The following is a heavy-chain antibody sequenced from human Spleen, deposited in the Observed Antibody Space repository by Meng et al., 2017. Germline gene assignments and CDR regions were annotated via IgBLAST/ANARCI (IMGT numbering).Heavy chain of an antibody. CDR2: INPSGGTT. CDR1: GYTFTSFY. D-gene: IGHD4-17*01. CDR3: ARVPDYGDYVCAFDI. V-gene: IGHV1-46*01. J-gene: IGHJ3*02. Sequence: ASVKVSCKASGYTFTSFYMHWVRQAPGQGREGMGMINPSGGTTTYVQKFQGRVTMTRDTSTSTVYMEVSSLRSEDTAMYYCARVPDYGDYVCAFDIWGQGTMVTVSS.